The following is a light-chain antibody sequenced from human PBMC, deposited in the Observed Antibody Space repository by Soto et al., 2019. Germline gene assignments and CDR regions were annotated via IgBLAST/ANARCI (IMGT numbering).Light chain of an antibody. CDR3: QAYEYSVTASV. V-gene: IGLV1-40*01. Sequence: QSVLTQPPSGSGAPGQRVTLSCTGNSSNLGAGYDVHWYQQLPGAAPKLVIFGNRNRPSGVPERFSGSKSGTSAALAITGLQAEDEADYYCQAYEYSVTASVFGGGTKLTVL. CDR1: SSNLGAGYD. CDR2: GNR. J-gene: IGLJ3*02.